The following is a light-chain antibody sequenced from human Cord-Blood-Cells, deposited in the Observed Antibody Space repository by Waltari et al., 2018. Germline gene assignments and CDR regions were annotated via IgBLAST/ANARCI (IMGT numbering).Light chain of an antibody. CDR3: SSYTSSSNWV. CDR2: EVS. J-gene: IGLJ3*02. V-gene: IGLV2-14*01. Sequence: QSALTQPASVSGSPGQSITISCTGTSRDVGGYNYVSCYQQHPGKAPKLMIYEVSNRPSGVSNRFAGSKSGNTASLTISGLQAEDEADYYCSSYTSSSNWVFGGGTKLTVL. CDR1: SRDVGGYNY.